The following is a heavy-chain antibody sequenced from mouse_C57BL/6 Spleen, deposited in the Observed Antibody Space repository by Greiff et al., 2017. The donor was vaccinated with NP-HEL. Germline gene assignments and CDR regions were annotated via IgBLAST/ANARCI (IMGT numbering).Heavy chain of an antibody. CDR3: ARRDYDYAMDY. CDR1: GYTFTSYW. CDR2: IYPGSGNT. V-gene: IGHV1-55*01. Sequence: QVQLQQPGAELVKPGASVKMSCKASGYTFTSYWITWVKQRPGQGLEWIGDIYPGSGNTYYNEKFKGKATLTADKSSSTAYMELRSLTSEDSAVYFCARRDYDYAMDYWGQGTSVTVSS. J-gene: IGHJ4*01. D-gene: IGHD2-4*01.